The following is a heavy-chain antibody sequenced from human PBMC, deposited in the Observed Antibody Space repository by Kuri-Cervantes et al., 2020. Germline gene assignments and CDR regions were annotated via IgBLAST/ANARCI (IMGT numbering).Heavy chain of an antibody. J-gene: IGHJ3*02. CDR1: GFTFSSYD. D-gene: IGHD6-19*01. CDR3: AKDQNHKYSSGRNDAFDI. V-gene: IGHV3-13*01. CDR2: IGTAGDT. Sequence: GGSLRLSCAASGFTFSSYDMHWVRQATGKGLEWVSAIGTAGDTYYPGSVKGRFTISRDNAKNSLYLQMNSLRAEDTALYYCAKDQNHKYSSGRNDAFDIWGQGTMVTVSS.